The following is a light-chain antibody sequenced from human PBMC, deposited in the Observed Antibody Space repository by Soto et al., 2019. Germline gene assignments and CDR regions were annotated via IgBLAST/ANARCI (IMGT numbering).Light chain of an antibody. Sequence: DIQMTQSPSTLSASVGARVTITCRASQGLLRWLAWYQQKPGKVPNLLISKASYLQSGVPSRFSGSGSGTEFTLTISSLQHDDFATYCCQHYNNDPYSFGKGTKRAIK. CDR3: QHYNNDPYS. CDR2: KAS. V-gene: IGKV1-5*03. CDR1: QGLLRW. J-gene: IGKJ2*01.